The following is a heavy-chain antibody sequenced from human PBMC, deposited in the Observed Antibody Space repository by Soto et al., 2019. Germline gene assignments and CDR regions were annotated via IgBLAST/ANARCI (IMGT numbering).Heavy chain of an antibody. D-gene: IGHD2-21*01. Sequence: QVQLVQSGAEVKKPGASVKVSCKASGYTFTSYGISWVRQAPGQGLEWMGWISAYNGNTNYAQKLQGRVTMTTDTSTSTAYMELGSLRSDDTAVYYCARDIPNLFLGTRGLDYWGQGTLVTVSS. CDR3: ARDIPNLFLGTRGLDY. J-gene: IGHJ4*02. CDR1: GYTFTSYG. V-gene: IGHV1-18*01. CDR2: ISAYNGNT.